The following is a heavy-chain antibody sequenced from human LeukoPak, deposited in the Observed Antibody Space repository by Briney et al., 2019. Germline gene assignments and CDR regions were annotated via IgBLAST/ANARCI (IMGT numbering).Heavy chain of an antibody. CDR2: IKKDGSEK. CDR3: ARAWQWLVTKAGYFYY. V-gene: IGHV3-7*01. CDR1: GFTFSSYW. J-gene: IGHJ4*02. D-gene: IGHD6-19*01. Sequence: GGSLRLSCAASGFTFSSYWMSWVRQAPGKGLEWVANIKKDGSEKYYVDSVKGRFTISRDNAKNSLYLQMNSLRAEDTAVYYCARAWQWLVTKAGYFYYWGQGTLVTVSS.